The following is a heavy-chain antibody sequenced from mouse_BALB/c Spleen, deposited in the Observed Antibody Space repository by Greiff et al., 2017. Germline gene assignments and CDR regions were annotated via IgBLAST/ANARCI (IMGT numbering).Heavy chain of an antibody. Sequence: VKLVESGPGLVAPSQSLSITCTVSGFSLTSYGVHWVRQPPGKGLEWLGVIWAGGSTNYNSALMSRLSISKDNSKSQVFLKMNSLQTDDTAMYYCARDKYGNSFDDWGQGTTLTVSS. CDR2: IWAGGST. V-gene: IGHV2-9*02. CDR1: GFSLTSYG. J-gene: IGHJ2*01. CDR3: ARDKYGNSFDD. D-gene: IGHD2-10*02.